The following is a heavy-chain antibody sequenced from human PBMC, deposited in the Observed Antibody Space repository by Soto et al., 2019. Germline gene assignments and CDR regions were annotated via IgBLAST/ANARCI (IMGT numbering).Heavy chain of an antibody. CDR3: ARGGHVAGYYYYMDV. Sequence: GASVKVSCKASGYTFTSYDINWVRQATGQGLEWMGWMNPNSGNTGYAQKFQGRATMTRNTSISTAYMELSSLRSEDTAVYYCARGGHVAGYYYYMDVWGKGTTVTVSS. J-gene: IGHJ6*03. CDR2: MNPNSGNT. V-gene: IGHV1-8*01. D-gene: IGHD5-12*01. CDR1: GYTFTSYD.